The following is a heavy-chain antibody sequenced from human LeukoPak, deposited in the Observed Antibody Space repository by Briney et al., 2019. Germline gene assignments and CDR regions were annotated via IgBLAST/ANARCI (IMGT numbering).Heavy chain of an antibody. CDR1: GGSFSGYY. D-gene: IGHD1-20*01. CDR3: ASDVTGTLAYDY. V-gene: IGHV4-34*01. CDR2: INHSGST. Sequence: PSDTQSLTCAVYGGSFSGYYWSWIRHPTGKAREWIGEINHSGSTNYNPSLKSRVTLSVDTSKNQFCLKLSSVTAADTAVYYCASDVTGTLAYDYWGQGTLVTVSS. J-gene: IGHJ4*02.